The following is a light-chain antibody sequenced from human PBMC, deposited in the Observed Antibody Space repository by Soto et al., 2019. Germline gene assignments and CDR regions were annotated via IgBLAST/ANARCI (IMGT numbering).Light chain of an antibody. V-gene: IGKV3-11*01. CDR2: DTS. CDR1: QSVGNH. CDR3: QQRNNWPET. J-gene: IGKJ2*01. Sequence: EIVLTQSPASLSLSPGGRATLSCRASQSVGNHLAWYHQRPGQAPRLLIYDTSNRATGIPVRFSGGGSGTDFTLTIRSLEPGDIGVYFCQQRNNWPETFGQGTKLEIK.